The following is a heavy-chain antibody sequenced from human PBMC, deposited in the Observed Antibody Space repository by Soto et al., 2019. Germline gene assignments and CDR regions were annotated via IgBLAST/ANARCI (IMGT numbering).Heavy chain of an antibody. CDR2: ISYDGSNK. CDR1: GFTFSSYG. V-gene: IGHV3-30*18. D-gene: IGHD3-10*01. Sequence: GGSLRLSSAASGFTFSSYGMHWVRQAPGKGLEWVAVISYDGSNKYYADSVKGRFTISRDNSKNTLYLQMNSLRAEDTAVYYCAKARSITMVRGVIGWFDPWGQGTLVTVSS. J-gene: IGHJ5*02. CDR3: AKARSITMVRGVIGWFDP.